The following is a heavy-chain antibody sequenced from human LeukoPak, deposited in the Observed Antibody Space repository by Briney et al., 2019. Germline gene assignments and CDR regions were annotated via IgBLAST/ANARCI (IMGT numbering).Heavy chain of an antibody. D-gene: IGHD3-16*01. CDR3: ARDGPPMLTSYYYGMDV. J-gene: IGHJ6*02. CDR1: GFTVSSNY. CDR2: IYSGGST. V-gene: IGHV3-66*01. Sequence: GGSLRLSCAASGFTVSSNYMSWVRQAPGKGLEWVSVIYSGGSTYYADSVKGRFTISRDNSKNTLYLQMNSLRAEDTALYYCARDGPPMLTSYYYGMDVWGQGTTVTVSS.